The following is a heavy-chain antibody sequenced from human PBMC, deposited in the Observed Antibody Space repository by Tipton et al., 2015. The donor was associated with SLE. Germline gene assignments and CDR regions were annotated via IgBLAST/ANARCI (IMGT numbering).Heavy chain of an antibody. J-gene: IGHJ4*02. Sequence: QLVQSGGGLVKPGGSLRLSCAASGFTFSDYYISWIRQAPGKGLEWVSYISSSGNYAKYGDPVKGRFTSSRDNAKKSLYLQMNSLRAEDTAVYYCARDGRYGGHGYFDYWGQGTLVTVSS. CDR2: ISSSGNYA. CDR1: GFTFSDYY. V-gene: IGHV3-11*06. D-gene: IGHD5-12*01. CDR3: ARDGRYGGHGYFDY.